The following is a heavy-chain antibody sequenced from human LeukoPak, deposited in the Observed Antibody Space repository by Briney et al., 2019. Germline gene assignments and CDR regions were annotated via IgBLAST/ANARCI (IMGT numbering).Heavy chain of an antibody. CDR2: INWNGGST. Sequence: PGGSLRLSCAASGFTFDDYGMSWVRQAPGKGLEWVSGINWNGGSTGYADSVKGRFTISRDNAKNSLYLQMNSLRAEDTALYYCARDPPGVGATTGNAFDIWGQGTMVTVSS. CDR1: GFTFDDYG. J-gene: IGHJ3*02. D-gene: IGHD1-26*01. V-gene: IGHV3-20*04. CDR3: ARDPPGVGATTGNAFDI.